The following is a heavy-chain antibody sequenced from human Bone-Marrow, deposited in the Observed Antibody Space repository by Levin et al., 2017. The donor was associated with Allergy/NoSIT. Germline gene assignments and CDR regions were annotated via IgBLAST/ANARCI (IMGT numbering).Heavy chain of an antibody. CDR1: GFTFYRSW. CDR3: AKVANFARDS. V-gene: IGHV3-7*01. D-gene: IGHD2-21*01. Sequence: QPGGSLRLSCSASGFTFYRSWMSWVRQAPGKGLEWVASINGDGGEKVYADSVEGRFTISRDNAKNSLYLQINSLRAEDTAVYYCAKVANFARDSWGQGVLVAVSS. J-gene: IGHJ5*02. CDR2: INGDGGEK.